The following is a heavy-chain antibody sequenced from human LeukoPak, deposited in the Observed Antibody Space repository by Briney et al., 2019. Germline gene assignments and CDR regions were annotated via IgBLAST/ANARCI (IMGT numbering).Heavy chain of an antibody. CDR3: ARGQLRLSN. J-gene: IGHJ4*02. D-gene: IGHD6-25*01. CDR1: GGSFNGYY. Sequence: SETLSLTCAVYGGSFNGYYWTWIRQPPGTGLEWIGEINHSGSTDYNPSLKSRVTISVDTSKNQFSLKLNSVTAADTAVYYCARGQLRLSNWGQGSLVIVSS. V-gene: IGHV4-34*01. CDR2: INHSGST.